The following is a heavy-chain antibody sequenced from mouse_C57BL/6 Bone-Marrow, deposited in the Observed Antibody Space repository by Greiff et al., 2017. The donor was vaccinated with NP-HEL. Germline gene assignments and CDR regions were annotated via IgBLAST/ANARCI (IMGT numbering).Heavy chain of an antibody. Sequence: EVQGVESGGGLVKPGGSLKLSCAASGFTFSSYAMSWVRQTPEQRLEWVATISDGGSYTYYPDNVKGRFTISRDNAKTNLYLQMSHLKSEDTAMYYCARDHGTTVVPNYFDYWGQGTTLTVSS. J-gene: IGHJ2*01. V-gene: IGHV5-4*01. CDR2: ISDGGSYT. CDR3: ARDHGTTVVPNYFDY. CDR1: GFTFSSYA. D-gene: IGHD1-1*01.